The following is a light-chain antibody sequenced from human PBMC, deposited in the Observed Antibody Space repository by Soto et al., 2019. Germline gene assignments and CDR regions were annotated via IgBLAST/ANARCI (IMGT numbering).Light chain of an antibody. CDR2: SNN. CDR3: AAWDDSLNGVV. V-gene: IGLV1-44*01. CDR1: SSNIGRNT. J-gene: IGLJ3*02. Sequence: QSVLTQPPSASGTPGQRVTISCSGSSSNIGRNTVNWYQQRPGTAPKLLIHSNNQRPSGVPDRFSGSKSGTSASLAISGLQSEDEADYDCAAWDDSLNGVVFGGGTKVTVL.